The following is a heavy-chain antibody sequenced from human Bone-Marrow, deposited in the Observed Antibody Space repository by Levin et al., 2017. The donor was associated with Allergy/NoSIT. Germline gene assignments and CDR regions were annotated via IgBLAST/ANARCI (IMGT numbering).Heavy chain of an antibody. CDR1: GFTFSSYG. CDR3: ARDPSRLLSGGRADH. V-gene: IGHV3-30*03. J-gene: IGHJ4*02. CDR2: ISFRGNEK. Sequence: SCSGSGFTFSSYGVHWVRQAPGKGLEWVAVISFRGNEKHYADSVKGRFTVSRDNSNNTASLEMHSLSLEDTAVYYCARDPSRLLSGGRADHWGQGTLVTVSS. D-gene: IGHD2-15*01.